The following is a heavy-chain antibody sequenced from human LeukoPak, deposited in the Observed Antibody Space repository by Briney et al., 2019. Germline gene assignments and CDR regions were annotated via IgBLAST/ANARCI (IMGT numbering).Heavy chain of an antibody. CDR1: GYDFSTYG. Sequence: ASVKVSCMPSGYDFSTYGITWVRQAPGQGLEYMGWIRPSNGNRNYAQKVQDRVTLTTDTSTSTVYMELRSLRSDDTAVYYCARAFSASKSCDYWGQGTLVTVSS. CDR2: IRPSNGNR. V-gene: IGHV1-18*01. CDR3: ARAFSASKSCDY. D-gene: IGHD6-19*01. J-gene: IGHJ4*02.